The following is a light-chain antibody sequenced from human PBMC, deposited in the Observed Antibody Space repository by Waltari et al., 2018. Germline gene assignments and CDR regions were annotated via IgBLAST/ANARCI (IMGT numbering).Light chain of an antibody. CDR3: ATWDTSLGDLWV. CDR1: SANIGSNY. J-gene: IGLJ3*02. Sequence: QSVLTPPPSVSADPGQTVTISCSGSSANIGSNYVSWPQHLPRTAPTVLIYNNNERPSGIPDRFSGSTSGTSATLVITGLQTGDEADYYCATWDTSLGDLWVFGGGTRLTVL. CDR2: NNN. V-gene: IGLV1-51*01.